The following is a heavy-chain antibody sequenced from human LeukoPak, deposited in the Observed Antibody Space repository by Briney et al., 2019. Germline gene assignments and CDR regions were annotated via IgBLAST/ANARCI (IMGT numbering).Heavy chain of an antibody. CDR2: INSDGSST. Sequence: PGGSLRLSCAASGFTFSSYWMHWVRQAPGKGLVWVSRINSDGSSTSYADSVKGRFTISRDNAKNSLYLQMNSLRAEDTALYYCAKAVVLSGSYFSPPDFFDYWGQGTLVTVSS. V-gene: IGHV3-74*01. CDR1: GFTFSSYW. J-gene: IGHJ4*02. CDR3: AKAVVLSGSYFSPPDFFDY. D-gene: IGHD1-26*01.